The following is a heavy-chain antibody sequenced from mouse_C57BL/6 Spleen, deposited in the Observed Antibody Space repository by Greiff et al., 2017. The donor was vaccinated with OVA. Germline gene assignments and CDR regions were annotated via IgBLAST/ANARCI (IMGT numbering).Heavy chain of an antibody. V-gene: IGHV1-76*01. D-gene: IGHD1-1*01. CDR1: GYTFTDYY. J-gene: IGHJ4*01. CDR2: IYPGSGNT. Sequence: VKLQQSGAELVRPGASVKLSCKASGYTFTDYYINWVKQRPGQGLEWIARIYPGSGNTYYNEKFKGKATLTAEKSSSTAYMQLSSLTSEDSAVYFCARSRLITTHAMDYWGQGTSVTVSS. CDR3: ARSRLITTHAMDY.